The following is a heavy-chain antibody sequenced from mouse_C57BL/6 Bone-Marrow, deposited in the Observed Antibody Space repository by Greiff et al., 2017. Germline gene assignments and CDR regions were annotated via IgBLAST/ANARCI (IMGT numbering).Heavy chain of an antibody. CDR3: AREHYYYSSGYGYFDV. V-gene: IGHV1-50*01. CDR2: IDPSDSYT. CDR1: GYTFTSYW. D-gene: IGHD1-1*01. J-gene: IGHJ1*03. Sequence: QVQLQQPGAELVKPGASVKLSCKASGYTFTSYWMQWVKQRPGQGLEWIGEIDPSDSYTNYNQKFKGKATLTVDTSSSTAYMQLSSLTSEDSAVYYCAREHYYYSSGYGYFDVWGTGTTVTVSS.